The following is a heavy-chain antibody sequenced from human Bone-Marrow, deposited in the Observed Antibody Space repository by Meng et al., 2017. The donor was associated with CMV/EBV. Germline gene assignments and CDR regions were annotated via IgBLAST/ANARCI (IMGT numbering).Heavy chain of an antibody. Sequence: VQLMESGGGLGQPGGSLRLSCAASGFTFSDYYMSWIHQAPGKGLEWVSYISSSSSYTNYADSVKGRFTISRDNAKNSLYLQMNSLRAEDTAVYYCAGVGATHFDYWGQGTLVTVAS. CDR3: AGVGATHFDY. D-gene: IGHD1-26*01. CDR1: GFTFSDYY. J-gene: IGHJ4*02. V-gene: IGHV3-11*03. CDR2: ISSSSSYT.